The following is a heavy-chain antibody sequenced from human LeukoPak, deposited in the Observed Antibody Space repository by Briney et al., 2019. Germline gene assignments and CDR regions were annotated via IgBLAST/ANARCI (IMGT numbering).Heavy chain of an antibody. CDR2: ISGSGSTI. CDR3: ARIHPYYYGSGSYLMGYYYFGMDV. J-gene: IGHJ6*02. CDR1: GFTFSSYD. Sequence: GGSLRLSCAVSGFTFSSYDMNWVRQAPGKGLEWVSYISGSGSTIYYADSVEGRFTISRDSAKNSLYLQMNSLRVKDTALYYCARIHPYYYGSGSYLMGYYYFGMDVWGQGTTVTVSS. D-gene: IGHD3-10*01. V-gene: IGHV3-48*03.